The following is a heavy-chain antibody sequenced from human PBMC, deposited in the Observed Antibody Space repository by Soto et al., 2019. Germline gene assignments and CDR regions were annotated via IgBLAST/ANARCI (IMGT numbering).Heavy chain of an antibody. CDR1: GFTFSSYW. CDR3: ARDVDADFRTDFDY. V-gene: IGHV3-7*01. J-gene: IGHJ4*02. D-gene: IGHD4-17*01. CDR2: IKQDGSEK. Sequence: PGGSLRLSCAASGFTFSSYWMSWVRQATGKGLEWVANIKQDGSEKYYVDSVKGRFTISRDNAKNSLYLQMNSLRAEDTAVYYCARDVDADFRTDFDYWGRGTLLTVSS.